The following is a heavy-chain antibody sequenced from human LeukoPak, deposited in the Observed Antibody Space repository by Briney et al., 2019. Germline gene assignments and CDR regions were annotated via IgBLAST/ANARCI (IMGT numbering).Heavy chain of an antibody. CDR3: AKVGQNYYDSSGYYSWGYFDY. CDR2: ISGSGGST. V-gene: IGHV3-23*01. Sequence: GGSLRLSCAASGFTFSTYRMNWVRQAPGKGLEWVSAISGSGGSTYYADSVKGRFTISRDNSKNTLYLQMNSLRAEDTAVYYCAKVGQNYYDSSGYYSWGYFDYWGQGTLVTVSS. J-gene: IGHJ4*02. CDR1: GFTFSTYR. D-gene: IGHD3-22*01.